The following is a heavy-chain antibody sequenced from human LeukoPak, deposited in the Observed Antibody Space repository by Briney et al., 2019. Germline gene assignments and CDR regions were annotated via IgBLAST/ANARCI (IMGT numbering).Heavy chain of an antibody. J-gene: IGHJ3*02. CDR1: GGSISSYY. Sequence: SETLSLTCTVSGGSISSYYWSWIRQPPGKGLEWIGSIYHSGSTYYNPSLKSRVTISVDTSKNQFSLKLSSVTAADTAVYYCARGYYDSSGWKYDAFDIWGQGTMVTVSS. D-gene: IGHD3-22*01. V-gene: IGHV4-38-2*02. CDR3: ARGYYDSSGWKYDAFDI. CDR2: IYHSGST.